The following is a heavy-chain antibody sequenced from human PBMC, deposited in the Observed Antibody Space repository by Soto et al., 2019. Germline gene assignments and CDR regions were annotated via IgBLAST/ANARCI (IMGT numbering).Heavy chain of an antibody. CDR3: AKTEYYYDSSGYKFDY. CDR1: GFTFSSYA. V-gene: IGHV3-23*01. Sequence: GGSLRLSCAASGFTFSSYAMSWVRQAPGKGLEWVSAISGSGGSTYYADSVKGRFTISRDNSKNTLYLQMNSLRAEDTAVYYCAKTEYYYDSSGYKFDYWGQGTLVTVSS. D-gene: IGHD3-22*01. CDR2: ISGSGGST. J-gene: IGHJ4*02.